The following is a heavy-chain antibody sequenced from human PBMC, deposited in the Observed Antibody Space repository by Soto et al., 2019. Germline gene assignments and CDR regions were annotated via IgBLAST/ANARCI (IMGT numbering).Heavy chain of an antibody. D-gene: IGHD3-10*02. J-gene: IGHJ5*02. Sequence: QVQLVQAGAEVKKPGASVKVSCTASGYTFTSYGISWGRQAPGQGLAGMGWISAYNGNTNYAQKHQCRVTMTPDTSTSTAYMELGSLISDDTAVDYCASDQLFGESSNWFDPWGQGTLVTVSS. CDR3: ASDQLFGESSNWFDP. V-gene: IGHV1-18*04. CDR2: ISAYNGNT. CDR1: GYTFTSYG.